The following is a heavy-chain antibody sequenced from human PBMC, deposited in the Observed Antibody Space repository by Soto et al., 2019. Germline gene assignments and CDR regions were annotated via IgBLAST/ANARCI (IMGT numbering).Heavy chain of an antibody. V-gene: IGHV4-61*01. Sequence: SETLSLTCTVSGGSVSSASYYWNWIRQPPGKGLEWIGNIYYSGSTNYNPSLQSRVTISVDTSKNQFSLKLTSVTAADTAMYYCARSAYYGSGSFVPTIDYWGQGTLVTVSS. CDR3: ARSAYYGSGSFVPTIDY. J-gene: IGHJ4*02. CDR1: GGSVSSASYY. CDR2: IYYSGST. D-gene: IGHD3-10*01.